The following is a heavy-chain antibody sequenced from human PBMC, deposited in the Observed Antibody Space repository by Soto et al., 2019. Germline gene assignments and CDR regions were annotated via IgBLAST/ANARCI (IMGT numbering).Heavy chain of an antibody. J-gene: IGHJ4*02. V-gene: IGHV3-30*18. D-gene: IGHD6-19*01. CDR1: GFTFSSYA. Sequence: QVQLVESGGGVVQPGRSLRLSCAASGFTFSSYAMHWVRQAPGKGLEWVAVISYDGSNKYYAASVKGRFTISRDNSKNTLYLQMNSLRAEDTAVYYCAKAMNGWFFDYWGQGTRVTVSS. CDR3: AKAMNGWFFDY. CDR2: ISYDGSNK.